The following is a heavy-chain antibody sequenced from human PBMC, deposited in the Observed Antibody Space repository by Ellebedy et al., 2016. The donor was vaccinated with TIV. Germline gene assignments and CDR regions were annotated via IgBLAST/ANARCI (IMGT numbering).Heavy chain of an antibody. CDR1: EFAFETDW. J-gene: IGHJ3*02. CDR3: ARQTVATSVNDAFDI. Sequence: PGGSLRLSCAASEFAFETDWMTWVRQAPGKGLEWVANIKQDGSEKYYVDSVKGRFTISRDNAKNSLYLQMNSLRAEDTAVYYCARQTVATSVNDAFDIWGLGTVVTVSS. CDR2: IKQDGSEK. D-gene: IGHD4-17*01. V-gene: IGHV3-7*01.